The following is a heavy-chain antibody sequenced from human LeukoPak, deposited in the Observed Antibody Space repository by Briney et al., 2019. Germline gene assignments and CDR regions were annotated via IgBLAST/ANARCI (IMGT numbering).Heavy chain of an antibody. CDR3: AREFRQQLVGPYYYYYMDV. Sequence: APVKVSCKASGYTFTSYGISWVRQAPGQGLEWMGWISAYNGNTNYAQKLQGRVTMTTDTSTSTAYMELRSLRSDDTAVYYCAREFRQQLVGPYYYYYMDVWGKGTTVTVSS. J-gene: IGHJ6*03. V-gene: IGHV1-18*01. D-gene: IGHD6-13*01. CDR1: GYTFTSYG. CDR2: ISAYNGNT.